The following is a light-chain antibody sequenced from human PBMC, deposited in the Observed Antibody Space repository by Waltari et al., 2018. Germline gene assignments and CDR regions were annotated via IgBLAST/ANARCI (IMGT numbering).Light chain of an antibody. CDR2: KVS. V-gene: IGKV2-30*02. Sequence: DVVMTPSPLSLPVTLGQPASISCTSRQSLVRGDGNTFLNWLTQRPGQSPRRQIYKVSKRDSGVPDRFSGSGSGTDFTLKISRVEAEDVGVYYCMQHSYWPLTFGGGTKVEIK. J-gene: IGKJ4*01. CDR1: QSLVRGDGNTF. CDR3: MQHSYWPLT.